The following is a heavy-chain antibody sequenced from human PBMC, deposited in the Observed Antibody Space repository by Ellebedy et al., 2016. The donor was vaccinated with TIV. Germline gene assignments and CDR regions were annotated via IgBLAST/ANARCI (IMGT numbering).Heavy chain of an antibody. Sequence: GESLKISCAASGFTFSSHGMHWVRPAPGKGLEWVAFGHDDGSTKYSADSVKGRFTISRDNFKNTMSLQMNILRAEDTAVYYCAKVGQGSGWALVYWGQGTLVSVSS. D-gene: IGHD6-19*01. CDR3: AKVGQGSGWALVY. CDR2: GHDDGSTK. J-gene: IGHJ4*02. V-gene: IGHV3-30*02. CDR1: GFTFSSHG.